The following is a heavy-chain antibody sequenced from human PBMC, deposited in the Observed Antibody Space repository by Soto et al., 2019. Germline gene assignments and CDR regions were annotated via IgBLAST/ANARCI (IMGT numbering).Heavy chain of an antibody. J-gene: IGHJ4*02. CDR2: IRYDGSDE. V-gene: IGHV3-33*08. D-gene: IGHD1-26*01. Sequence: QVQLVESGGGVVQPGGSLRLSCAASASIFKGHGMHWVRQAPGKGLEWVAIIRYDGSDEHYGDSVEGRFTISRDNSKNMLYLQMNSLRAEDTAVYYCARDGVGATTFFGFLDYWGQGTLVTFSS. CDR1: ASIFKGHG. CDR3: ARDGVGATTFFGFLDY.